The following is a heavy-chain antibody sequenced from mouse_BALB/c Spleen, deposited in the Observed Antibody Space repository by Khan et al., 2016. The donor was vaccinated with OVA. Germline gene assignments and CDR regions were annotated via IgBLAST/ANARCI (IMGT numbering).Heavy chain of an antibody. J-gene: IGHJ3*01. Sequence: QVQLKQSGAELARPGASVKMSCKASGYTFTSYTIHWIKQRPGQGLEWIGYINPSSGYTNYNQKFKDKATLTADKSSTTAYMQLSSLTSDDSAVYYCARDGAYYRNDGWYAYRGQGTLVTVYA. CDR1: GYTFTSYT. D-gene: IGHD2-14*01. CDR2: INPSSGYT. CDR3: ARDGAYYRNDGWYAY. V-gene: IGHV1-4*01.